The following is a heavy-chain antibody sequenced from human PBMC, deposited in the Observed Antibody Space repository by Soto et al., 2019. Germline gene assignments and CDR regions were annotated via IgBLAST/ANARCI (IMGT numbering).Heavy chain of an antibody. J-gene: IGHJ3*01. V-gene: IGHV3-30*04. CDR2: MSDNGITQ. CDR3: ARRYCGSERCGGNDGCDD. CDR1: GLTFSTSI. D-gene: IGHD2-21*01. Sequence: QVQLVESGGGVVQPGTSLRLSCAASGLTFSTSIIHWVRQAPGKGLEWVAVMSDNGITQCYADSVRGRFTASRDNSKATTYLQMNSLRAEDTALYYCARRYCGSERCGGNDGCDDWCQGTMVTVSS.